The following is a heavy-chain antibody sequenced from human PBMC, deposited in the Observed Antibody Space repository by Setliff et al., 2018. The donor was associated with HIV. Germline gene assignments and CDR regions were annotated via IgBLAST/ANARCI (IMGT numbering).Heavy chain of an antibody. Sequence: SETLSLTCNVSGGSISTSSYYWIWVRQPPGEGLEWIGNIYYSGSTYYNPSLKSRVTISVDTSKNQFSLRLSSVTAADTGVYYCARHKDPPGSRWIFYYYYMDLWGEGTTVTVSS. J-gene: IGHJ6*03. CDR1: GGSISTSSYY. CDR3: ARHKDPPGSRWIFYYYYMDL. V-gene: IGHV4-39*01. D-gene: IGHD6-13*01. CDR2: IYYSGST.